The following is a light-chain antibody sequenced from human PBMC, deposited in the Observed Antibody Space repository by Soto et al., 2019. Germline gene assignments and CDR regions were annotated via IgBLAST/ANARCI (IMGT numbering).Light chain of an antibody. V-gene: IGKV1-39*01. Sequence: IQMTQSPSSLSASVGDSVTVTCRASQSINIYLNWYQQKPGKAPTLLIYGASSLQSGFPSRFTGAGSRTDFTLTISSLQPEDFATYYCQQSYRSPYTFGQGTQLEIK. CDR3: QQSYRSPYT. CDR1: QSINIY. CDR2: GAS. J-gene: IGKJ2*01.